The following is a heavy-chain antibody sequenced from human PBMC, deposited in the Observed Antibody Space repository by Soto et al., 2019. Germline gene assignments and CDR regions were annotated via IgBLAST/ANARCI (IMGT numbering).Heavy chain of an antibody. CDR2: IYWNDDK. V-gene: IGHV2-5*01. D-gene: IGHD4-4*01. J-gene: IGHJ6*02. CDR1: GFSLSTSGVG. CDR3: AHLFYSNYPYYYYYYGMDV. Sequence: QITLKESGPTLVKPTQTLTLTCTFSGFSLSTSGVGVGRIRQPPGKALEWLALIYWNDDKRYSPSLKSRLTITKDTSKNQVVLTMTNMDPVDTATYYCAHLFYSNYPYYYYYYGMDVWGQGTTVTVSS.